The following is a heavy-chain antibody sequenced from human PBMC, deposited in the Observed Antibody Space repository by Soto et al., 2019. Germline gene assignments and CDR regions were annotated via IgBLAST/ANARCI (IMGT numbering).Heavy chain of an antibody. V-gene: IGHV3-33*01. CDR2: IWYDGSNK. Sequence: GGSLRLSCAASGFTFSSYGMHWVRQAPGKGLEWVAVIWYDGSNKYYADSVKGRFTISRDNSKNTLYLQTNSLRAEDTAVYYCARDVYYDFWSGYQPYYYYGMDVWGQGTTVTVSS. D-gene: IGHD3-3*01. CDR3: ARDVYYDFWSGYQPYYYYGMDV. CDR1: GFTFSSYG. J-gene: IGHJ6*02.